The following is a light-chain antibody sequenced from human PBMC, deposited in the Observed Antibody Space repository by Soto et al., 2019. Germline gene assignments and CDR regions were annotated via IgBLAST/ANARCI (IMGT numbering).Light chain of an antibody. V-gene: IGLV1-44*01. J-gene: IGLJ2*01. CDR3: CSYGGRVNLV. CDR2: SNN. Sequence: QAVVTQPPSASGTPGQRVTISCSGSSSNIGSNTVNWYQQLPGTAPKLLIYSNNQRPSGVPDRFSGSKSGNTASLTVSGLQVEDEAEYYCCSYGGRVNLVFGGGTKVTVL. CDR1: SSNIGSNT.